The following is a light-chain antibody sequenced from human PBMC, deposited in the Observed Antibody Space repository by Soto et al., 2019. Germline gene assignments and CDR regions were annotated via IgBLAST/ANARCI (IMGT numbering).Light chain of an antibody. J-gene: IGLJ1*01. CDR1: SSNIGSNY. Sequence: QSVLTQPPSASGTPGQRVTISCSGSSSNIGSNYVYWYQQLPGTAPKLLIYRNNQRPSGVPDRFSGSKSGTSASLAISGLRSEDEADYYCAAWDDSLDVHVFGTGTKLTVL. CDR2: RNN. V-gene: IGLV1-47*01. CDR3: AAWDDSLDVHV.